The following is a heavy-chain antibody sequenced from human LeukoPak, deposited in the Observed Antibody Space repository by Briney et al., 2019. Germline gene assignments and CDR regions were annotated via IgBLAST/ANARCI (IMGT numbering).Heavy chain of an antibody. D-gene: IGHD3-22*01. Sequence: SVKVSCKASGFTFTSSAMQWVRQARGQRLEWIGWIVVGSGNTNYAQKFQERVTITRDMSTSTAYMELSSLRSEDTAVYCCAAVTYDSSGYYHRMDYWGQGTLVTVSS. CDR1: GFTFTSSA. V-gene: IGHV1-58*02. CDR3: AAVTYDSSGYYHRMDY. CDR2: IVVGSGNT. J-gene: IGHJ4*02.